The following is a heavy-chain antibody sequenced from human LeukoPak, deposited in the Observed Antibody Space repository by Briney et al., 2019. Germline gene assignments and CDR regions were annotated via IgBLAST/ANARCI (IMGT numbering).Heavy chain of an antibody. J-gene: IGHJ6*04. CDR1: GFTFSDYY. Sequence: GGSLRLSCAASGFTFSDYYMSWIRQAPGKGLEWVSYISSGSSYTNYADSVKGRFTISRDNAKNSLYLQMNSLRAEDTAVYYCARLPLGYCSGGSCYSDYYGMDVWGKGTTVTVSS. D-gene: IGHD2-15*01. CDR2: ISSGSSYT. CDR3: ARLPLGYCSGGSCYSDYYGMDV. V-gene: IGHV3-11*06.